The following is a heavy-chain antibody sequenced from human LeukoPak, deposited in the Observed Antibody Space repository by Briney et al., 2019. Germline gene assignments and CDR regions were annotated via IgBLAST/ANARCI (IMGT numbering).Heavy chain of an antibody. Sequence: RTGGSLRLSCAASGFTFSSYSMNWVRQAPGKGLEWVSSISSSSSYIYYADSVKGRFTISRDNAKNSLYLQMNSLRAEDMAVYYCARGYCSSTSCFDPWGQGTLVTVSS. CDR1: GFTFSSYS. V-gene: IGHV3-21*01. J-gene: IGHJ5*02. D-gene: IGHD2-2*01. CDR2: ISSSSSYI. CDR3: ARGYCSSTSCFDP.